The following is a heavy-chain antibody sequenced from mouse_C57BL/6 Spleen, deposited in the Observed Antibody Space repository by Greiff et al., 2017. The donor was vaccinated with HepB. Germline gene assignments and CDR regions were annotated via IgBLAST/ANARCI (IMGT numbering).Heavy chain of an antibody. D-gene: IGHD1-1*01. CDR1: GYAFSSSW. CDR2: IYPGDGDT. J-gene: IGHJ3*01. V-gene: IGHV1-82*01. CDR3: ARALCGSSPWFAY. Sequence: VQLQQSGPELVKPGASVKISCKASGYAFSSSWMNWVKQRPGKGLEWIGRIYPGDGDTNYKGKFKGKATLTADKSSSTAYMQLSSLTSEDSAVYFCARALCGSSPWFAYWGQGTLVTVSA.